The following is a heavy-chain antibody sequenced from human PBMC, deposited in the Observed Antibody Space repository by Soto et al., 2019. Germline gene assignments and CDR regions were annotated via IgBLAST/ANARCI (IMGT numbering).Heavy chain of an antibody. J-gene: IGHJ5*02. V-gene: IGHV3-23*01. D-gene: IGHD3-10*01. CDR3: AKDAVAYNGEWDWFDL. Sequence: EGQLLESGGGLVQPGGSLRLSCVASGFTFKNFAMTWVRQAPGKGMEWVSAIGGSGSSANYADSVKGPFTVSRDDSKSTLYLQMSGLRVDDTALYYCAKDAVAYNGEWDWFDLWGQGTLVTVSS. CDR1: GFTFKNFA. CDR2: IGGSGSSA.